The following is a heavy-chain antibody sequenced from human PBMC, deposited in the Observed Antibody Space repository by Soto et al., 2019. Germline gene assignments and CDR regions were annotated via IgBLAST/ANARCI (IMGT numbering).Heavy chain of an antibody. J-gene: IGHJ4*02. CDR2: IYPGDSDT. CDR1: GYSFTNYW. Sequence: DVQLVQSGAEVKKPGESLKISCKGSGYSFTNYWIAWVRQMPGKGLEWMGIIYPGDSDTRYGPSFQGQVTISADKSLTTAHLQWNSLKASDTAMYYCARPSSGHTASLDYWGQGTLVTVSS. D-gene: IGHD2-2*01. V-gene: IGHV5-51*03. CDR3: ARPSSGHTASLDY.